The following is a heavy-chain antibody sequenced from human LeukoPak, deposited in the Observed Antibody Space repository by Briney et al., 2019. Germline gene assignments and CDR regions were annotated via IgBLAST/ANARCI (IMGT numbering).Heavy chain of an antibody. CDR2: IRSKANSYAT. Sequence: GGSLKVSCAASGFTFSGSAMHWVRQASGKGLEWVGRIRSKANSYATAYAASVKGRFTISRDDSKNTAYLQMNSLKTEDTAVYYCTRRALNYYDSSGYDYWGQGTLVTVSS. D-gene: IGHD3-22*01. J-gene: IGHJ4*02. V-gene: IGHV3-73*01. CDR3: TRRALNYYDSSGYDY. CDR1: GFTFSGSA.